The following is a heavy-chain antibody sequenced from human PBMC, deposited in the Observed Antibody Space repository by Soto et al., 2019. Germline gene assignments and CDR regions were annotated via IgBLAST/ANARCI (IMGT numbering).Heavy chain of an antibody. CDR3: AVYRIAAAGKGDIGYYYYYGMDV. V-gene: IGHV1-69*13. D-gene: IGHD6-13*01. CDR1: GGTFSSYA. Sequence: SVKVSCKASGGTFSSYAISWVRQAPGQGLEWMGGIIPLFGTANYAQKFQGRVTITADESTSTAYMELSSLRSEDTAVYYCAVYRIAAAGKGDIGYYYYYGMDVWGQGTTVTVSS. J-gene: IGHJ6*02. CDR2: IIPLFGTA.